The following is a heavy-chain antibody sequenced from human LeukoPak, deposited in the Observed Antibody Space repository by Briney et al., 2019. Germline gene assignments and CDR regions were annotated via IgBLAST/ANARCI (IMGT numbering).Heavy chain of an antibody. CDR3: ARDQSGSYPAPIVY. Sequence: GASVKVSCKASGYTFTSYGISWVRQAPGQGLEWMGWISAYNGNTNYAQKLQGRVTMTTDTSTSTAYMELRSLRSGDTAVYYCARDQSGSYPAPIVYWGQGTLVTVSS. CDR2: ISAYNGNT. V-gene: IGHV1-18*01. CDR1: GYTFTSYG. D-gene: IGHD1-26*01. J-gene: IGHJ4*02.